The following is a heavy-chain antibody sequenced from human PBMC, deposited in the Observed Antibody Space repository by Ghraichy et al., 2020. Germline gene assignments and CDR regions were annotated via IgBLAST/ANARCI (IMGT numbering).Heavy chain of an antibody. CDR3: ARPLYDILTGYYDYYYYYGMDV. CDR1: GFTFSSYS. D-gene: IGHD3-9*01. CDR2: ISSSSSYI. Sequence: GGSLRLSCAASGFTFSSYSMNWVRQAPGKGLEWVSSISSSSSYIYYADSVKGRFTISRDNAKNSLYLQMNSLRAEDTAVYYCARPLYDILTGYYDYYYYYGMDVWGQGTTVTVSS. J-gene: IGHJ6*02. V-gene: IGHV3-21*01.